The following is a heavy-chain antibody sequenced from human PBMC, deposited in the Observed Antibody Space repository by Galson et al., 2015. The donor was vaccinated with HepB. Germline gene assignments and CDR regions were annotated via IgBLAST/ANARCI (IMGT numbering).Heavy chain of an antibody. J-gene: IGHJ4*02. CDR3: ARGAVGVTFDS. CDR2: TYYRSKWYN. Sequence: CAISGDSVSSNSAARNWIRQSPSRGLEWLGRTYYRSKWYNDYTVYVRGRITINPDTSKNQFSLQLNSVTPEDTAVYYCARGAVGVTFDSWGQGTLVTVSS. D-gene: IGHD2-21*02. V-gene: IGHV6-1*01. CDR1: GDSVSSNSAA.